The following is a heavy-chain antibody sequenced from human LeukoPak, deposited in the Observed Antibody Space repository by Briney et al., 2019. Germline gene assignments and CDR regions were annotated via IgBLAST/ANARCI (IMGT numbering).Heavy chain of an antibody. D-gene: IGHD1-1*01. J-gene: IGHJ5*02. CDR1: GGSISSYY. CDR3: ARARRWNAAVEGWWFDP. CDR2: IYYSGST. Sequence: PSETLSLTCTVSGGSISSYYWSWIRQSPVKGLEWIGFIYYSGSTNYNPSLKSRATISVDTSKNQSSLKLSSVTAADTAVYYCARARRWNAAVEGWWFDPWGQGTLVTVSS. V-gene: IGHV4-59*01.